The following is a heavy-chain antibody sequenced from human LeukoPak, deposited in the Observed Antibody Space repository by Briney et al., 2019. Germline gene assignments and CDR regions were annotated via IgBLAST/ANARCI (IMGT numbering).Heavy chain of an antibody. V-gene: IGHV5-51*01. CDR1: GYSFTSYL. D-gene: IGHD6-6*01. Sequence: GESLKISCKGSGYSFTSYLIGWVRQMPGKGLEWMGIIYPGDSDTRYSPSFQGQVTISADKSISTAYLQWSSLKASDTAMYYCARAYSSSISTRYYYYYYMDVWGKGTTVTVSS. CDR3: ARAYSSSISTRYYYYYYMDV. CDR2: IYPGDSDT. J-gene: IGHJ6*03.